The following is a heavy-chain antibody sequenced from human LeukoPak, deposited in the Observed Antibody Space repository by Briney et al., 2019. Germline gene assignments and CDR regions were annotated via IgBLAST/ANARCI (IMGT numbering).Heavy chain of an antibody. Sequence: GGSLRLSCGASGFTFSSYAMHWVRQAPGKGLEWVAVISYDGSNKYYADSVKGRFTISRDNSKNTLYLQMNSLRAEDTAVYYCARDADYGDYVLDYWGQGTLVTVSS. J-gene: IGHJ4*02. CDR1: GFTFSSYA. CDR3: ARDADYGDYVLDY. V-gene: IGHV3-30*14. CDR2: ISYDGSNK. D-gene: IGHD4-17*01.